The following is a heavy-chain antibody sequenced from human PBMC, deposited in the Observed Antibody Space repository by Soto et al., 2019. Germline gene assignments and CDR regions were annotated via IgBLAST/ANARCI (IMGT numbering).Heavy chain of an antibody. CDR1: GFTSSSYA. CDR2: ISGSGGST. J-gene: IGHJ4*02. Sequence: QSGGSLRLCCAASGFTSSSYAMSWVRQAPGKGLEWVSAISGSGGSTYYADSVKGRFTISRDNSKNTLYLQMNSLRAEDTAVYYCAKEGIGYCSSTSCYDYFDYWGQGTLVTVSS. V-gene: IGHV3-23*01. CDR3: AKEGIGYCSSTSCYDYFDY. D-gene: IGHD2-2*01.